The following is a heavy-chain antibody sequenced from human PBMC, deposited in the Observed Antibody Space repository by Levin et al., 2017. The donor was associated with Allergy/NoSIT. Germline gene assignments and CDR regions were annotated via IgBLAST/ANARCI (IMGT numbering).Heavy chain of an antibody. D-gene: IGHD1-14*01. J-gene: IGHJ4*02. CDR2: IYHDGST. Sequence: SETLSLTCAVSGGSVSSNNWWSWVRQPPGKGLEWIGEIYHDGSTNYIPSLKSRVSISADKSKNQFSLKLTSVSAADTAVYYCARAPEEVGSPRALYFDYWGQGTLVTVSS. CDR1: GGSVSSNNW. V-gene: IGHV4-4*02. CDR3: ARAPEEVGSPRALYFDY.